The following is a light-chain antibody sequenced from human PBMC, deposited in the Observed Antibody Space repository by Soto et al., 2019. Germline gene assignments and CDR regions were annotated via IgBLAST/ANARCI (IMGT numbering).Light chain of an antibody. CDR1: HDVSVS. J-gene: IGKJ2*02. V-gene: IGKV3-11*01. CDR3: QQGTSCPCT. CDR2: DSS. Sequence: EIVLTQSPSTLSLSPGEGATLSCRASHDVSVSLAWYRQRPGESPKLLIHDSSNRPSGISARFSGSGSGTDFTLTIGSLEPEELALYYCQQGTSCPCTSGQGTKVEIK.